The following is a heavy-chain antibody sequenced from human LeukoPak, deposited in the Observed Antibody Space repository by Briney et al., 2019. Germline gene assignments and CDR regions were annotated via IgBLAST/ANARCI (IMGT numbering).Heavy chain of an antibody. V-gene: IGHV4-39*07. CDR2: IYYSGST. J-gene: IGHJ3*02. CDR1: GVSISSSSYY. Sequence: SETLSLTCTVSGVSISSSSYYWGWIRQPPGKGLEWIGSIYYSGSTYYNPSLKSRVTISVDTSKNQFSLKLSSVTAADTAVYYCARLHSSSDAFDIWGQGTMVTVSS. D-gene: IGHD6-19*01. CDR3: ARLHSSSDAFDI.